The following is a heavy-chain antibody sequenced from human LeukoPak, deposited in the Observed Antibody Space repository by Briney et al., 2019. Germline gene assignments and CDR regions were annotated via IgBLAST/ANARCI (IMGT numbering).Heavy chain of an antibody. CDR1: GGSTSSYY. CDR2: IYTSGST. Sequence: SETLSLTCTVSGGSTSSYYWSWIRQPPGKGLEWIGYIYTSGSTNYNPSLKSRVIISVDTSNNKFSLKLSTVTAADTAAYYWARGGYESSGYDYYYYMDVWGKGNTVTVSS. J-gene: IGHJ6*03. V-gene: IGHV4-4*09. CDR3: ARGGYESSGYDYYYYMDV. D-gene: IGHD3-22*01.